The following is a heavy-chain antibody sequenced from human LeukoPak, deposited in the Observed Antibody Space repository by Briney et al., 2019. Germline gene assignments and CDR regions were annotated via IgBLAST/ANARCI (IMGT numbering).Heavy chain of an antibody. Sequence: SVKVSCKASGGTFSDYAVSWVRQAPGQGLEWMGRIIPLLGVRSYAQKFQDRVTITADKSTSTASMELSSLRSEDTAVYYCAIIGIGGVDPFDSWGQGTLVTVAS. CDR1: GGTFSDYA. J-gene: IGHJ4*02. CDR3: AIIGIGGVDPFDS. CDR2: IIPLLGVR. V-gene: IGHV1-69*04. D-gene: IGHD2-8*02.